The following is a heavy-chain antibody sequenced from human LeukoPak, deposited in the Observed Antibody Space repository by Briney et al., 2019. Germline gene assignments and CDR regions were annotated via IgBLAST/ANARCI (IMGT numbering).Heavy chain of an antibody. J-gene: IGHJ4*02. CDR2: IIPIFGTA. CDR1: GGTFSSYA. Sequence: ASVKVSCKASGGTFSSYAISWVRQAPGQGLEWMGRIIPIFGTANYAQKFQGRVTITTDVSTSTAYMELSSLRSEDTAVYYCARDRKPYYYDSSGYYGFDYWGQGTLVTVSS. D-gene: IGHD3-22*01. CDR3: ARDRKPYYYDSSGYYGFDY. V-gene: IGHV1-69*05.